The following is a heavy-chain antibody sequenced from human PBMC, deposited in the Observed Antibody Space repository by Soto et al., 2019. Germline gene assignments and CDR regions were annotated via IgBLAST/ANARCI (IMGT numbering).Heavy chain of an antibody. CDR2: ISYDGSDK. V-gene: IGHV3-30*18. D-gene: IGHD1-1*01. Sequence: QVQLVESGGGVVQPGRSLRLSCAASGFTFRSYGMHWVRQAPGKGLEWVAHISYDGSDKYYADSVKGRFSMSRDNSKSTLFLQLNSLRPEDTAVYYCAKDRSWNDALYYFDYWGQGTPFTVSS. CDR3: AKDRSWNDALYYFDY. CDR1: GFTFRSYG. J-gene: IGHJ4*02.